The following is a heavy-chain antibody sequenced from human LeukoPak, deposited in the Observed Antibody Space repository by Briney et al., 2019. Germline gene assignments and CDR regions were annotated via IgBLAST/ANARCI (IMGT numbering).Heavy chain of an antibody. CDR3: ARETSAPLLWFGGGVDY. Sequence: SETLSLTCTVSGGSISSSSYYWGWIRQPPGKGLEWIGSIYYSGSTYYNPSLKSRVTISVDTSKNQFSLKLSSVTAADTAVYYCARETSAPLLWFGGGVDYWGQGTLVTVSS. V-gene: IGHV4-39*07. D-gene: IGHD3-10*01. CDR1: GGSISSSSYY. J-gene: IGHJ4*02. CDR2: IYYSGST.